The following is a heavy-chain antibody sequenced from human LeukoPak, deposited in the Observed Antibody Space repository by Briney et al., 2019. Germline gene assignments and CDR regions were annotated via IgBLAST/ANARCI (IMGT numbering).Heavy chain of an antibody. Sequence: SETLSLTCAVYGGSFSGYYWSWIRQPPGKGLEWIGEINHSGGTNYNPSLKSRVTISVDTSKNQFSLKLSSVTAADTAVYYCARAAKRWLQLNYFDYWGQGTLVTVSS. D-gene: IGHD5-24*01. CDR3: ARAAKRWLQLNYFDY. CDR1: GGSFSGYY. V-gene: IGHV4-34*01. J-gene: IGHJ4*02. CDR2: INHSGGT.